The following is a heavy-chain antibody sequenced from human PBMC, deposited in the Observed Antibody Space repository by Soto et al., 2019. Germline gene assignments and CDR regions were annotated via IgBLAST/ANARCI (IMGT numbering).Heavy chain of an antibody. V-gene: IGHV1-69*01. J-gene: IGHJ6*02. Sequence: QVQLVQSGAEVKKPGSSVKVSCKASGGTFSSYAISWVRQAPGQGLAWMGGIIPIFGTANYAQKFQGRVTITADESTTTAYMELSSLRSEDTAVYYCARALRYCSGGSCYSHYYYGMDVWGQGTTVTVSS. CDR3: ARALRYCSGGSCYSHYYYGMDV. CDR2: IIPIFGTA. D-gene: IGHD2-15*01. CDR1: GGTFSSYA.